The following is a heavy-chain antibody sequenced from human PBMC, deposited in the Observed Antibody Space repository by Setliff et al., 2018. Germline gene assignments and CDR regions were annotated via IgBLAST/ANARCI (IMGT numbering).Heavy chain of an antibody. CDR3: ARDPTGSDFVFSYFFDV. V-gene: IGHV1-8*01. Sequence: ASVKVSCKASGYTFTSYDINWVRQATGQGLEWMGWMNPTSGNTGYAQKFQGRVTMTRNTSIRIVYMELRSLTSDDTAVYYCARDPTGSDFVFSYFFDVWGKGTTVTVSS. J-gene: IGHJ6*03. D-gene: IGHD3-10*01. CDR2: MNPTSGNT. CDR1: GYTFTSYD.